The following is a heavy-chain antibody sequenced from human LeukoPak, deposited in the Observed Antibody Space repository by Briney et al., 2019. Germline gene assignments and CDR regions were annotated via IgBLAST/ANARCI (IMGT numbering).Heavy chain of an antibody. V-gene: IGHV3-23*01. D-gene: IGHD3-9*01. CDR1: GFTFTSYG. CDR3: AKDRPYYDILTGIFDY. CDR2: INNSGGRT. Sequence: PGGSLRLSCAASGFTFTSYGMNWVRQAPGKGLDWVSTINNSGGRTNYADSVKGRFTISRDNAKNTLYLQMNSLRAEDTAVYYCAKDRPYYDILTGIFDYWGQGTLVTVSS. J-gene: IGHJ4*02.